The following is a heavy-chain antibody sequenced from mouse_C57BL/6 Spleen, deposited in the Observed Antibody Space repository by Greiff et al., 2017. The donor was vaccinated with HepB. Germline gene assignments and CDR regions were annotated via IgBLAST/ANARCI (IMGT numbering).Heavy chain of an antibody. J-gene: IGHJ3*01. Sequence: QVQLQQSGAELVKPGASVKMSCKASGYTFTSYWITWVKQRPGQGLEWIGDIYPGSGSTNYNEKFKSKATLTVDTSSSTAYMQLSSLTSEDSAVYYCARLALYYDYDEAYWGQVTLVTVSA. V-gene: IGHV1-55*01. CDR1: GYTFTSYW. CDR3: ARLALYYDYDEAY. D-gene: IGHD2-4*01. CDR2: IYPGSGST.